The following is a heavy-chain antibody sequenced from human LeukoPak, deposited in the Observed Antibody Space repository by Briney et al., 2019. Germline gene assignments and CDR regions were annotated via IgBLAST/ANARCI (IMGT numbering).Heavy chain of an antibody. CDR1: EFTLSGSD. CDR2: IRSTANNYAT. V-gene: IGHV3-73*01. CDR3: FVDGGY. Sequence: GGSLTLSCAASEFTLSGSDVHRVRQTSGKGLEWVGHIRSTANNYATAYAASVKGKFTISRDDSKNTAYLQMNSLKAEDTAVYYCFVDGGYWGQGTLVTVSS. J-gene: IGHJ4*02. D-gene: IGHD4-23*01.